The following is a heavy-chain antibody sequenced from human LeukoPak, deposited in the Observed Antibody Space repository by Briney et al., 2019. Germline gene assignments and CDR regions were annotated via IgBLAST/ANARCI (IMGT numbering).Heavy chain of an antibody. Sequence: KPGQSLKISCPGSGYSFNTYRIGWVRQMPGNGLEWMGIIYPGDSDTRYSPSVQGQVTMSADKSINTAYLQWSSLKASDTAMYYCARRQGCSSTSCPPDYWGQGTLVTVSS. CDR2: IYPGDSDT. J-gene: IGHJ4*02. V-gene: IGHV5-51*01. D-gene: IGHD2-2*01. CDR1: GYSFNTYR. CDR3: ARRQGCSSTSCPPDY.